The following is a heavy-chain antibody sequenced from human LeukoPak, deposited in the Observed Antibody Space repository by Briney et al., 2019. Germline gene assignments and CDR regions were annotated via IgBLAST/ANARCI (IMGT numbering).Heavy chain of an antibody. D-gene: IGHD3-3*01. Sequence: PSQTLSLTCTVSGGSISSGGYYWSWIRQHPGKGLEWIGYIYYSGSTYYSPSLKSRVTISVDTSKNQFSLKLSSVTAADTAVYYCASRNYDFWSGYSYFDYWGQGTLVTVSS. V-gene: IGHV4-31*03. CDR1: GGSISSGGYY. CDR3: ASRNYDFWSGYSYFDY. CDR2: IYYSGST. J-gene: IGHJ4*02.